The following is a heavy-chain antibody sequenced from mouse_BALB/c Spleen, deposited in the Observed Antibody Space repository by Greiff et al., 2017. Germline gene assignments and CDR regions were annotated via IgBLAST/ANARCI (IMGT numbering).Heavy chain of an antibody. Sequence: VQLKESGGGLVKPGGSLKLSCAASGFTFSSYAMSWVRQTPEKRLEWVASISSGGSTYYPDSVKGRFTISRDNARNILYLQMSSLRSEDTAMYYCARGRNYGYFDYWGQGTTLTVSS. V-gene: IGHV5-6-5*01. J-gene: IGHJ2*01. CDR3: ARGRNYGYFDY. CDR2: ISSGGST. CDR1: GFTFSSYA. D-gene: IGHD2-5*01.